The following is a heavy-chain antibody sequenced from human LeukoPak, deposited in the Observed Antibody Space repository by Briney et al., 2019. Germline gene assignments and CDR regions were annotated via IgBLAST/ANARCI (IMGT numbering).Heavy chain of an antibody. CDR1: GFTFSNYG. J-gene: IGHJ4*02. D-gene: IGHD4-17*01. Sequence: GGSLRLSCVASGFTFSNYGMHWVRQAPGKGLDWVAFVRYDGNNPYYSASVKGRFTISRDNSKNTVLLQMNNLRLEDAAVYYCARGSRYGDYAYYCDFWGQGTLVTVSS. V-gene: IGHV3-30*02. CDR2: VRYDGNNP. CDR3: ARGSRYGDYAYYCDF.